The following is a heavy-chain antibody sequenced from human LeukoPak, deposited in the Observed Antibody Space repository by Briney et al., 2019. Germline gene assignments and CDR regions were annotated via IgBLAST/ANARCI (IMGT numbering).Heavy chain of an antibody. V-gene: IGHV4-39*01. Sequence: PSETLSLTCDVSGGSINSAGYFWGWIRQSPGKGLEWIGAIYYTGDAYSNPSLRSRANMAVDTSENRFSLNLRSVTAADTAIYYCARRRSWPEFDYWGQGTLVTVSS. J-gene: IGHJ4*02. D-gene: IGHD6-13*01. CDR3: ARRRSWPEFDY. CDR1: GGSINSAGYF. CDR2: IYYTGDA.